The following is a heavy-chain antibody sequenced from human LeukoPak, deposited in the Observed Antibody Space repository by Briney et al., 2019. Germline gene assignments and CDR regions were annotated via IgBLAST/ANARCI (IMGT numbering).Heavy chain of an antibody. V-gene: IGHV3-23*01. CDR2: ISGSGGTT. CDR1: GFTFSSHV. Sequence: GGSVRLSCAASGFTFSSHVMTWVRQAPGKGLEWVSGISGSGGTTYYADSVKGRFTISRDNSKNTLYLQMNSLRAEDTAVYYCAKGGIVGAIDYWGQGTLVTVSS. CDR3: AKGGIVGAIDY. J-gene: IGHJ4*02. D-gene: IGHD1-26*01.